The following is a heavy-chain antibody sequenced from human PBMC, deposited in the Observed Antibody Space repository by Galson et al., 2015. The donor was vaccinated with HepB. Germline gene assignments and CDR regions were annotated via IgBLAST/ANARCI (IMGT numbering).Heavy chain of an antibody. V-gene: IGHV3-30*04. J-gene: IGHJ5*02. CDR2: ISYDGSQK. D-gene: IGHD1-14*01. Sequence: SLRLSCAASGFTFSSFTMHWVRQPPGKGLEWVAVISYDGSQKYYGDSVSGRFTISRDDSKNTLYLQMNSLRPEDTAVYYCARKGTMSRHYQWFDPWGQGTLVTVSA. CDR3: ARKGTMSRHYQWFDP. CDR1: GFTFSSFT.